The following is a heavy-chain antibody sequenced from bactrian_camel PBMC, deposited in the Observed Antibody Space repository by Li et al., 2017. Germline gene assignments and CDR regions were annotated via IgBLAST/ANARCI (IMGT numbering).Heavy chain of an antibody. J-gene: IGHJ4*01. Sequence: HVQLVESGGGLVQPGGSLRLSCLASGVTSRRQYISWVRQAPGKGLEWVARIQRSGSTPYYADSVKGRLTISRDNAKNTVYLQMTSLKSEDTALYFCVTSEYALDEYMYWGQGTQVTVS. CDR1: GVTSRRQY. V-gene: IGHV3-2*01. CDR3: VTSEYALDEYMY. D-gene: IGHD4*01. CDR2: IQRSGSTP.